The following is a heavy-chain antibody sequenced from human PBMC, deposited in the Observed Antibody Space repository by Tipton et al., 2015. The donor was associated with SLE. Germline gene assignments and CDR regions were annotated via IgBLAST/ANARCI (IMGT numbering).Heavy chain of an antibody. V-gene: IGHV4-61*02. CDR2: IYTSGST. Sequence: TLSLTCTVSGGSISSGSYYWSWIRQPAGKGLEWIGRIYTSGSTNYNPSLKSRVTISVDTSKNQFSLKLSSVTAADTAVYYCALRYFDGQYLDLWGRGTLVTVSS. CDR1: GGSISSGSYY. D-gene: IGHD3-9*01. CDR3: ALRYFDGQYLDL. J-gene: IGHJ2*01.